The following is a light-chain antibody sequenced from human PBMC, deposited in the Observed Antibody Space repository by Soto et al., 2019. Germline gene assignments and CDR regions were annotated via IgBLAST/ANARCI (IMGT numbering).Light chain of an antibody. CDR2: DAS. CDR1: QDISNY. V-gene: IGKV1-33*01. J-gene: IGKJ4*01. Sequence: DIQMTQSPSSLSASVGDRVTITCQASQDISNYLNWYQQKPGKAPKLLIYDASNVVAGVPSRFGGSGSVTDFTLRISIVQPEDIATYYCQHYDNLPLAYGGGTKVEIK. CDR3: QHYDNLPLA.